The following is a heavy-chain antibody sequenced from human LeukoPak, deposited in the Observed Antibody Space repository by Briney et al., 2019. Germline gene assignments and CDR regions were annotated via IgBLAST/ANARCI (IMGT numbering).Heavy chain of an antibody. CDR3: ARGGSISYYYGMDV. J-gene: IGHJ6*02. D-gene: IGHD1-26*01. Sequence: ASVKVSCKASGYTFTSYAMHWVRQAPGQRLEWMGWINAGNGNTKYSQKFQGRVTITRDTSASTAYMELSSLRSEDTAVYYCARGGSISYYYGMDVWGQGTTVTVSS. V-gene: IGHV1-3*01. CDR2: INAGNGNT. CDR1: GYTFTSYA.